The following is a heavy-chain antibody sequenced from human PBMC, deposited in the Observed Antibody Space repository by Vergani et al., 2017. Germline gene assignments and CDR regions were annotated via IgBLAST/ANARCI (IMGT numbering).Heavy chain of an antibody. J-gene: IGHJ4*02. CDR2: IYASGNT. D-gene: IGHD6-13*01. Sequence: QVQLQESGPGLVKPSQTLSLTCTVPGASIRSGNYQWNWIRQPAGKALEWIGYIYASGNTKYNPSLASRISMSVDTSKNQFSLNVRSVTAADTPIYYCAREAMRQQLVNPFDFWGQGSLVTVAS. CDR1: GASIRSGNYQ. CDR3: AREAMRQQLVNPFDF. V-gene: IGHV4-61*02.